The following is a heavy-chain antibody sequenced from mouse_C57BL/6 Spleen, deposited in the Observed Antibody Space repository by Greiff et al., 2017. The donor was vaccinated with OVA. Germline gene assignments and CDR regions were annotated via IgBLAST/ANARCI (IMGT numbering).Heavy chain of an antibody. CDR2: ISSGSSTI. V-gene: IGHV5-17*01. CDR1: GFTFSDYG. Sequence: EVQVVESGGGLVKPGGSLKLSCAASGFTFSDYGMHWVRQAPEKGLEWVAYISSGSSTIYYADTLKGRFTISRDNAKTTLFLQMTSLRSEDTAMCYCARRGEYHGYFDYWGQGTNHTVSS. CDR3: ARRGEYHGYFDY. D-gene: IGHD5-1*01. J-gene: IGHJ2*01.